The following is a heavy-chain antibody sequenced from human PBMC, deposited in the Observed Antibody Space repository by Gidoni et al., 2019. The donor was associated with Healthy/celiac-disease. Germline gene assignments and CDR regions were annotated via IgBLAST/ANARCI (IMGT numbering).Heavy chain of an antibody. Sequence: EVQLLESGGGLVQPGGSLRLSCAASGFTFSSYAMSWVRQAPGKGLEWVSAISGSGGSTYYADSVKGRFTISRDNSKNTLYLQMNSLRAEDTAVYYCAKRYYDFWSGPSYGMDVWGQGTTVTVSS. CDR1: GFTFSSYA. D-gene: IGHD3-3*01. J-gene: IGHJ6*02. V-gene: IGHV3-23*01. CDR2: ISGSGGST. CDR3: AKRYYDFWSGPSYGMDV.